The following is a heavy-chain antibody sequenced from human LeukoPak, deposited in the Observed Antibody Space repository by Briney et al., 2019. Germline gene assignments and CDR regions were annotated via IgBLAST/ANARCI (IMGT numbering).Heavy chain of an antibody. J-gene: IGHJ4*02. CDR3: ARDTDYFDY. V-gene: IGHV4-61*02. CDR2: IYTSGST. Sequence: SETLSLTCTVSGGSISSGSYYWSWIRQPAGKGLEWIGRIYTSGSTNYNPSLKSRVTISVDTSKNQFSLKLSSVTAADSAVYYCARDTDYFDYWGQGNLVTVSS. CDR1: GGSISSGSYY.